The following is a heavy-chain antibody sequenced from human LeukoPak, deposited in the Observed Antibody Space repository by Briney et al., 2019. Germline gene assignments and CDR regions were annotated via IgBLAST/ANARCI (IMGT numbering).Heavy chain of an antibody. CDR1: GGTFSSYA. V-gene: IGHV1-69*04. CDR2: IIPILGIA. CDR3: ASPEDCSGVSCYSPGDY. Sequence: SVKVSCKASGGTFSSYAISWVRQAPGQGLEWMGRIIPILGIANYAQKFQGRVTITADKSTSTAYMELSSLRSEDTAVYYCASPEDCSGVSCYSPGDYWGQGTLVTVSS. D-gene: IGHD2-15*01. J-gene: IGHJ4*02.